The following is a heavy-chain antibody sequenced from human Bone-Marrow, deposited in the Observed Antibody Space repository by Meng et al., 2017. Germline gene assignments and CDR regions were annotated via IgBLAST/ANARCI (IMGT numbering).Heavy chain of an antibody. CDR3: ARGSWLQLWLQDY. D-gene: IGHD5-18*01. J-gene: IGHJ4*02. CDR2: INHSGST. Sequence: QVQLQQWGAGLLKPSETLSLTCAVYGGSFSGYYWSWIRQPPGKGLEWIGEINHSGSTNYNPSLKSRVTISVDTSKNQFSLKLSSVTAADTAVYYCARGSWLQLWLQDYWGQGTLATVSS. CDR1: GGSFSGYY. V-gene: IGHV4-34*01.